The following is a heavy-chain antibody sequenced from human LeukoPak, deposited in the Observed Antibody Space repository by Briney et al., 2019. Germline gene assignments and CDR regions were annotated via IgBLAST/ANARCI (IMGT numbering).Heavy chain of an antibody. CDR1: GFTFSSYG. Sequence: GGSLRLSCAASGFTFSSYGMHWVRQAPGKGLEWVANINQDGSEKYYVDSVKGRFTISRDNVKDSLYLQMNSLRAEDTAVYYCARSRSVDYWGQGTLVTVSS. J-gene: IGHJ4*02. V-gene: IGHV3-7*01. CDR2: INQDGSEK. CDR3: ARSRSVDY.